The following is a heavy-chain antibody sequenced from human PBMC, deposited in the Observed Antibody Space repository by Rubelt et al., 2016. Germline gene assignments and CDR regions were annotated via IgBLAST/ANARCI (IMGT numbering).Heavy chain of an antibody. Sequence: QVQLVQSGAEVKKPGASVKVSCKASGYTFTSYAMHWVRQAPGQRLEWMGWINAGNGNTKYSQKFQGRVTITRDTSASTAYMELSSLRSDDTAVYYCASLSYSSSRETDCWGQGTLVTVSS. J-gene: IGHJ4*02. CDR2: INAGNGNT. CDR3: ASLSYSSSRETDC. CDR1: GYTFTSYA. D-gene: IGHD6-6*01. V-gene: IGHV1-3*01.